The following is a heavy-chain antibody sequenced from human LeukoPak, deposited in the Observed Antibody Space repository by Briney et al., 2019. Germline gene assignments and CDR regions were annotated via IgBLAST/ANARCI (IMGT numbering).Heavy chain of an antibody. CDR2: ISAYNGNT. CDR1: GYTFTSYG. J-gene: IGHJ4*02. D-gene: IGHD3-22*01. Sequence: ASVKVSCKASGYTFTSYGISWVRQAPGQGLEWMGWISAYNGNTNYAQKLQGRVTMTTDTSTSTAYMELRSLRSDDTAVYYCATDGAYYYDSSGYWPFDYWGQGTLVTVSS. CDR3: ATDGAYYYDSSGYWPFDY. V-gene: IGHV1-18*01.